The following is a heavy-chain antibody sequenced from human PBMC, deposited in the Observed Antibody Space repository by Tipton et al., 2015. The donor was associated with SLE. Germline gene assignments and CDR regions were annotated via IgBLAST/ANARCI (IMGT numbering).Heavy chain of an antibody. J-gene: IGHJ6*02. Sequence: TLSLTCAVYGGSFSGYYYSWIRQPPGKGLESIGEINHSGSTNYNPSLKSRVTISVDTSKNQFSLKLSSVTAADTAVYYCASGEVVAIPGGPPLYYYHALDVWGQGTTVTVS. V-gene: IGHV4-34*01. CDR3: ASGEVVAIPGGPPLYYYHALDV. CDR1: GGSFSGYY. D-gene: IGHD2-15*01. CDR2: INHSGST.